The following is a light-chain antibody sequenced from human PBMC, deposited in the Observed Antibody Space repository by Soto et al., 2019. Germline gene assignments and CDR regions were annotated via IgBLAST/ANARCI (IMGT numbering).Light chain of an antibody. CDR2: GAS. Sequence: ETVMTQSPVTLSVSPGDTATLSCRASQSVNIYLAWYQQKPGQAPRLLIFGASYRATGIPARFSGSGSGTDFTLTISSLQPEDFATYYCQQSYSTSITFGQGTRLEIK. J-gene: IGKJ5*01. CDR3: QQSYSTSIT. CDR1: QSVNIY. V-gene: IGKV3D-15*01.